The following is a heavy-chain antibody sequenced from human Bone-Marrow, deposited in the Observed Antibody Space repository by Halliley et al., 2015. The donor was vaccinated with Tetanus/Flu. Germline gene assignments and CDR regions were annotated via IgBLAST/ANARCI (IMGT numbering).Heavy chain of an antibody. CDR1: GGSLSGYY. J-gene: IGHJ6*02. CDR3: VRGRIWDV. V-gene: IGHV4-34*01. CDR2: ISDSGRT. Sequence: GLVKPSETLSLTCGVYGGSLSGYYWSWVRQPPGKGLEWIGEISDSGRTNYIPSLKGRVTISVDTSKKQVSLNLTSVTAADTAVFYCVRGRIWDVWGQGTTVPVSS.